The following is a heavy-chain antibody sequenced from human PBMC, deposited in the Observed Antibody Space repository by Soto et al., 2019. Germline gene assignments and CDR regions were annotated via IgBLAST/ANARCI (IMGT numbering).Heavy chain of an antibody. V-gene: IGHV3-23*01. J-gene: IGHJ4*02. Sequence: GGSLRLSCAASGVTFSSYAMSWVRQAPGKGLEWVSAISGSGGSTYYADSVKGRFTISRDNSKNTLYLQMNSLRAEDTAVYYCARVGTLILRHFDWPHPDYWGQGTLVTVSS. CDR1: GVTFSSYA. CDR3: ARVGTLILRHFDWPHPDY. D-gene: IGHD3-9*01. CDR2: ISGSGGST.